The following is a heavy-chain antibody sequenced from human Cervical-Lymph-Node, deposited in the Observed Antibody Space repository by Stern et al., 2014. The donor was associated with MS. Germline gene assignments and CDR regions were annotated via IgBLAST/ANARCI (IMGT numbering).Heavy chain of an antibody. CDR3: AREEWLATYFDY. CDR2: ISTTGDST. Sequence: VQLVESGGALVQPGGSLRLSCAASGFSFANHGMAWARQAPGKGPEYISSISTTGDSTGYADSVKGRFTISRDNAKNSLYLQMNSLRAEDTAVYYCAREEWLATYFDYWGQGTLVTVSS. V-gene: IGHV3-64*04. CDR1: GFSFANHG. D-gene: IGHD6-19*01. J-gene: IGHJ4*02.